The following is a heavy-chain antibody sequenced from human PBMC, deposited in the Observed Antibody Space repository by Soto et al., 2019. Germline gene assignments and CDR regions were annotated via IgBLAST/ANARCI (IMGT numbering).Heavy chain of an antibody. CDR1: GVSISSGGYS. Sequence: QLQLQESGSGLVKPSQTLSLTGAVSGVSISSGGYSWSWIRQPPVKGLEWIGNIYRSGSSYYNPSLKSRVTISVDRSQNQFALKLSSVAAADTAVYYCARGPPHSHWGQGTLVTVSS. CDR3: ARGPPHSH. J-gene: IGHJ4*02. D-gene: IGHD2-21*01. V-gene: IGHV4-30-2*01. CDR2: IYRSGSS.